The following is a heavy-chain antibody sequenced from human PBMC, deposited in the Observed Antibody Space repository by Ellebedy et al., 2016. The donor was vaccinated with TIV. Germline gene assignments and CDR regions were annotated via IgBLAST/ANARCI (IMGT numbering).Heavy chain of an antibody. Sequence: GSLRLXCAVYGGSFSGYYWSWIRQPPGKGLEWIGEINHSGSTNYNPSLKSRVTISVDTSKNQFSLKLSSVTAADTAVYYCARVSITMVRGVIIRSSYYYYYYMDVWGKGTTVTVSS. V-gene: IGHV4-34*01. J-gene: IGHJ6*03. D-gene: IGHD3-10*01. CDR1: GGSFSGYY. CDR3: ARVSITMVRGVIIRSSYYYYYYMDV. CDR2: INHSGST.